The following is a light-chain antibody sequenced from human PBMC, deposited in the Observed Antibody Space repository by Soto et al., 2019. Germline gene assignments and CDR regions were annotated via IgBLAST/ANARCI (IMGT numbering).Light chain of an antibody. Sequence: EIVMTQSPSTLAVSPGERATLSCRASRSVSSNLAWYQQKPGKAPRLLIYGASTRAIGTPARFSGSGSGTEFNLTISSLQYEDFAVYYCQQYNNWPYTFGQGTKLEIK. CDR2: GAS. J-gene: IGKJ2*01. CDR1: RSVSSN. V-gene: IGKV3-15*01. CDR3: QQYNNWPYT.